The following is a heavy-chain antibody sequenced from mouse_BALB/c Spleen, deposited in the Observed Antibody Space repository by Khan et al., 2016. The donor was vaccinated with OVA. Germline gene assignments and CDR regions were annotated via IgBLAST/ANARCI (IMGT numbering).Heavy chain of an antibody. V-gene: IGHV2-6-1*01. Sequence: QVQLQQSGPGLVAPSQSLSITCTISGFSLTSYGIHWVRQPPGKGLEWLVVIWSDGKTTYNSALKSRLNIIKDNSKSQVFLKMNSLQTDDTAMYYCARPIFPGYFDVWGAGTTVTVSS. CDR1: GFSLTSYG. CDR3: ARPIFPGYFDV. CDR2: IWSDGKT. J-gene: IGHJ1*01.